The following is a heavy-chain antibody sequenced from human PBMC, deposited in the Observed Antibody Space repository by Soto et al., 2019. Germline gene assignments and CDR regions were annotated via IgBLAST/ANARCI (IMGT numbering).Heavy chain of an antibody. V-gene: IGHV1-18*01. CDR2: ISAYNGNT. D-gene: IGHD4-17*01. CDR3: ARDLRDYGDSYYFDY. Sequence: GASVKVSCKASGYTFTSYGISWVRQAPGQGLEWMGWISAYNGNTNYAQKLQGRVTMTTDTSTSTAYMELRSLRSDDTAVYYCARDLRDYGDSYYFDYWGQGTLVTV. CDR1: GYTFTSYG. J-gene: IGHJ4*02.